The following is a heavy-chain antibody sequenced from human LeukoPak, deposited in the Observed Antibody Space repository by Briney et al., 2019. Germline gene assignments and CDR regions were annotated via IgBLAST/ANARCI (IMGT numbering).Heavy chain of an antibody. D-gene: IGHD1-26*01. Sequence: GASVKVSCKASGYTFTSYGISWVRQAPGQGLEWMGWISAYNGNTNYAQKLQGRVTMTTDTSTSTAYMELRSLRSDDTAVYYCARDRWSVYISLDGSHETPDYWGQGTLVTVSS. J-gene: IGHJ4*02. CDR2: ISAYNGNT. CDR3: ARDRWSVYISLDGSHETPDY. V-gene: IGHV1-18*01. CDR1: GYTFTSYG.